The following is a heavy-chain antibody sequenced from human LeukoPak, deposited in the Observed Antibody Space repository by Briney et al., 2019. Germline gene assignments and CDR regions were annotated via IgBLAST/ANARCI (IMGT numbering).Heavy chain of an antibody. Sequence: SETLSLTCTVSGYSISSGYYWGWIRQPPGKGLEWIGSIYHSGSTYYNPSLKSRVTISVDTSKNQFSLKLSSVTAADTAVYYCARGQGYSSSWYLTRFDPWGQGTLVTVSS. J-gene: IGHJ5*02. CDR1: GYSISSGYY. V-gene: IGHV4-38-2*02. D-gene: IGHD6-13*01. CDR3: ARGQGYSSSWYLTRFDP. CDR2: IYHSGST.